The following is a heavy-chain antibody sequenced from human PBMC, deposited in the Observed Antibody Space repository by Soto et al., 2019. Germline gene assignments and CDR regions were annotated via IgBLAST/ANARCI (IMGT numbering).Heavy chain of an antibody. Sequence: QLQLQESGPGLVKPSETLSLTCTVSGGSISSSSYYWGWIRQPPGKGLEWIGRIYYSGSTYYNPALKSRVTISVDTSRSQFSLKLSSVTAAVTAVYYCASPWRRYCSGGSCFRANYFDYWGQGTLVTVSS. CDR2: IYYSGST. D-gene: IGHD2-15*01. CDR1: GGSISSSSYY. V-gene: IGHV4-39*01. CDR3: ASPWRRYCSGGSCFRANYFDY. J-gene: IGHJ4*02.